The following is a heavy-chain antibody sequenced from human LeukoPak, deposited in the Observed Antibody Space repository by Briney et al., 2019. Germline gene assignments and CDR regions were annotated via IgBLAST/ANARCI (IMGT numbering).Heavy chain of an antibody. D-gene: IGHD6-19*01. V-gene: IGHV1-18*01. CDR3: ARDKDMGAVAGTFDF. CDR2: ISAYNGHT. CDR1: GYTFTDFG. J-gene: IGHJ4*02. Sequence: ASVKVSCKASGYTFTDFGFSWVRQAPGQGLEWMGWISAYNGHTNYAHKFQGRVTMITDTSTSTAYMELRSLRSDDTAVYYCARDKDMGAVAGTFDFWGQGTLVTVSS.